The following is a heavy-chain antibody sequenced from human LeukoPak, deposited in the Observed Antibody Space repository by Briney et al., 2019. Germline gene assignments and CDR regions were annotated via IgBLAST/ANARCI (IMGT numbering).Heavy chain of an antibody. D-gene: IGHD5-18*01. V-gene: IGHV1-46*01. CDR1: GYTFTNYY. Sequence: ASVKVSCKASGYTFTNYYMHWVRQATGQGLEWMGIINPSGGSTSYAQKFQGRVTLTRDTSTSTVYMELSSLRSEDTAVYYCARAPAFGNTAMVTYWGQGTLVTVSS. CDR3: ARAPAFGNTAMVTY. CDR2: INPSGGST. J-gene: IGHJ4*02.